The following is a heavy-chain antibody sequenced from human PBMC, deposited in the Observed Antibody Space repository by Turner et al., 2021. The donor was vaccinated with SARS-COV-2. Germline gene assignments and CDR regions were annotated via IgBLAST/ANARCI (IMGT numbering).Heavy chain of an antibody. V-gene: IGHV1-69*06. CDR1: GGTFSTYA. CDR3: ESWGVGGSSWPKVVDY. J-gene: IGHJ4*02. CDR2: YNLLAGQE. Sequence: GQLVQSGPRVQKPASWVTVSCKACGGTFSTYAIPWGRQAPGQGLEWMGGYNLLAGQENNAKNFRGEFPFTGDKSATTASTAYSRLRWERTAVNSGESWGVGGSSWPKVVDYWGQGTLVTVSS. D-gene: IGHD6-13*01.